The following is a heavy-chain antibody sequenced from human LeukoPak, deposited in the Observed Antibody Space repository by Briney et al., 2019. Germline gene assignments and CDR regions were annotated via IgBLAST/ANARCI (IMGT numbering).Heavy chain of an antibody. CDR2: IIPIFGTA. CDR3: ASTTSEYDFWSGYSHDYYYYYGMDV. Sequence: ASVKVSCKASGGTFSSYAISWVRQAPGQGLEWMGGIIPIFGTANYAQKFQGRVTITADESMSTAYMELSSLRSEDTAVYYCASTTSEYDFWSGYSHDYYYYYGMDVWGQGTTVTVSS. CDR1: GGTFSSYA. J-gene: IGHJ6*02. V-gene: IGHV1-69*13. D-gene: IGHD3-3*01.